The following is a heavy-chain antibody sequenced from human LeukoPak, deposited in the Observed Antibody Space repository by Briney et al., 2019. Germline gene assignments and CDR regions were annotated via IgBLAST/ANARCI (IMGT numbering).Heavy chain of an antibody. V-gene: IGHV1-69*13. J-gene: IGHJ4*02. CDR2: IIPIFGTA. CDR1: GYTFTSQA. CDR3: ARVGRLYYDSSGYYFDY. D-gene: IGHD3-22*01. Sequence: ASVKVSCKASGYTFTSQAINWVRQAPGQGLEWMGGIIPIFGTANYAQKFQGRVTITADESTSTAYMELSGLRSEDTAVYYCARVGRLYYDSSGYYFDYWGQGTLVTVSS.